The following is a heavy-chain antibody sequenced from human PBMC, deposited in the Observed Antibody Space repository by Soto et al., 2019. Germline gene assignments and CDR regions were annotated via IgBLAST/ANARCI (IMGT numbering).Heavy chain of an antibody. D-gene: IGHD4-17*01. CDR3: AKDDYGDWLGYYYYYGMDV. CDR1: GFTFSSYG. CDR2: ISYDGSNK. J-gene: IGHJ6*02. Sequence: GGSLRLSCAASGFTFSSYGMHWVRQAPGKGLEWVAVISYDGSNKYYADSVKGRFTISRDNSKNTLYLQMNSLRAEDTAVYYCAKDDYGDWLGYYYYYGMDVWGQGTTVTVSS. V-gene: IGHV3-30*18.